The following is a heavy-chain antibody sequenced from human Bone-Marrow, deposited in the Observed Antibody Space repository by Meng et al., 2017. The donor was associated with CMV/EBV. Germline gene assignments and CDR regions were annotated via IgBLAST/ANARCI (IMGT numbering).Heavy chain of an antibody. J-gene: IGHJ4*02. Sequence: CAVYGGSFSGYYWGWIRQPPGKGLEWIGEINHSGSTNYNPSLKSRVTISVDTSKNQFSLKLSSVTAADTAVYYCARGAGRMVRGVINYWGQGTLVTVSS. V-gene: IGHV4-34*01. CDR1: GGSFSGYY. CDR2: INHSGST. D-gene: IGHD3-10*01. CDR3: ARGAGRMVRGVINY.